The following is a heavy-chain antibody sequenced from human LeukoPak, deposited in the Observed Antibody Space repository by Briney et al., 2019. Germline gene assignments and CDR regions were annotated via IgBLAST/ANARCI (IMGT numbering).Heavy chain of an antibody. Sequence: GGSLRLSCAASGFTFSSYAMSWVRQAPGKGLEWVSAISGSGGSTYYADSVKGRFTISRDNSKNTLYLQMNSLRAEDTAVYYCAKDTRYDYVWAGDLDYWGQGTLVTVSS. J-gene: IGHJ4*02. CDR1: GFTFSSYA. CDR3: AKDTRYDYVWAGDLDY. CDR2: ISGSGGST. V-gene: IGHV3-23*01. D-gene: IGHD3-16*01.